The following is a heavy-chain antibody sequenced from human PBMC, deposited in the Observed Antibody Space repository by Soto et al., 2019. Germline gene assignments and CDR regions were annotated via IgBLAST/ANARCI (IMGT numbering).Heavy chain of an antibody. J-gene: IGHJ2*01. D-gene: IGHD3-3*01. CDR1: GYTFTGYY. CDR3: ARGPYYDFWRGYLSYWYFDL. CDR2: INPNSGGT. V-gene: IGHV1-2*04. Sequence: QVQLVQSGAEVKKPGASVKVSCKASGYTFTGYYMHWVRQAPGQGLEWMGWINPNSGGTNYAQKFQGWVTMTRDTSISTAYMELSRLRSDDTAVYYCARGPYYDFWRGYLSYWYFDLWGRGTLVTVSS.